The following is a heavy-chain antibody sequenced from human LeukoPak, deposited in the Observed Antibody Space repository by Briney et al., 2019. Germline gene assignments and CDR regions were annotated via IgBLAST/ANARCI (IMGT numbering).Heavy chain of an antibody. CDR1: GFTVSSNY. CDR2: IYYSGST. V-gene: IGHV4-59*02. Sequence: PGGSLRLSCAASGFTVSSNYMSWVRQAPGKGLEWIGYIYYSGSTNYNPSLKSRVTISVDTSKNQFSLKLSSVTAADTAVYYCAREVYGIASFDIWGQGTMVTVSS. J-gene: IGHJ3*02. D-gene: IGHD2-8*01. CDR3: AREVYGIASFDI.